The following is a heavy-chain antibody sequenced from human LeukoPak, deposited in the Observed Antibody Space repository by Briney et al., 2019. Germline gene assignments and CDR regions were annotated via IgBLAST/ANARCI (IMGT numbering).Heavy chain of an antibody. Sequence: SGPTLVKPTQTLTLNCTFSGFSLSTSGMCVSWIRQPPGKALEWLPRIDWDDDKYYSTSLKTRLTISKDTSKNQVGLTMTNMDPVDTATYYCARMTSGSYGKRGFDPWGQGTLVTVSS. J-gene: IGHJ5*02. CDR2: IDWDDDK. D-gene: IGHD3-10*01. V-gene: IGHV2-70*11. CDR1: GFSLSTSGMC. CDR3: ARMTSGSYGKRGFDP.